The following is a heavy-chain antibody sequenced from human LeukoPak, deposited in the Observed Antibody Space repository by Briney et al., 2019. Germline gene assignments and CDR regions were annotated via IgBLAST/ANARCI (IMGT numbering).Heavy chain of an antibody. D-gene: IGHD3-22*01. Sequence: PGRSLRLSCTASGFTFGDYAMSWVRQAPGKGLEWVSYISSSGSTIYYADSVKGRFTISRDNAKNSLYLQMNSLRAEDTAVYYCAKCSAYYYDSSLSDYFDYWGQGTLVTVSS. J-gene: IGHJ4*02. CDR2: ISSSGSTI. V-gene: IGHV3-11*01. CDR3: AKCSAYYYDSSLSDYFDY. CDR1: GFTFGDYA.